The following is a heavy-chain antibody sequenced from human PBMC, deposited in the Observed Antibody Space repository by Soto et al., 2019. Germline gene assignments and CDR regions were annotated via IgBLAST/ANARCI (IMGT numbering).Heavy chain of an antibody. CDR2: INHSGST. J-gene: IGHJ6*03. CDR1: GGSFSGYY. D-gene: IGHD3-10*01. V-gene: IGHV4-34*01. CDR3: ARAGYYGSGSRSIRYYYYYMDV. Sequence: QVQLQQWGAGLLKPSETLSLTCAVYGGSFSGYYWSWIRQPPGKGLEWIGEINHSGSTNYNPSLKSRVTISVDTSKNQFSLKLSSVTAADTAVYYCARAGYYGSGSRSIRYYYYYMDVWGKGTTVTVSS.